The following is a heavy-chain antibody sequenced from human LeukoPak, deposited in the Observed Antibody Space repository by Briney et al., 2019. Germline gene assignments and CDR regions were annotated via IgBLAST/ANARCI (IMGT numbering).Heavy chain of an antibody. V-gene: IGHV4-59*01. CDR3: ARGGGMGHYYYYMDV. J-gene: IGHJ6*03. Sequence: SETLSLTCTVSGGSISSYYWSWIRQPPGKGLEWIGYIYYSGSTNYNPSLKSRVTISVDTSKNQFSLKLSSVTAADTAVYYCARGGGMGHYYYYMDVWGKGTTVTVSS. CDR2: IYYSGST. D-gene: IGHD5-24*01. CDR1: GGSISSYY.